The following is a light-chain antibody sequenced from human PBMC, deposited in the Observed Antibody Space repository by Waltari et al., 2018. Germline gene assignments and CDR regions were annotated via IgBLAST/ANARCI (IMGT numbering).Light chain of an antibody. V-gene: IGKV3-11*01. CDR2: DAS. J-gene: IGKJ2*01. CDR1: QTVRTF. Sequence: EIVLTQSPATLSLSPGERATLSGRASQTVRTFLAWYQQKPGQAPRLLIFDASSRATGIPAKFRGSGSGTDFTLTVSNLEPEDFAVYYCQQRSNWPYTFGQGTRVDIK. CDR3: QQRSNWPYT.